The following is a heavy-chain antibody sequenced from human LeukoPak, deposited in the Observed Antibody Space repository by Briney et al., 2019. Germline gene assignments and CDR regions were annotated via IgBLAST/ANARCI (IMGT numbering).Heavy chain of an antibody. CDR2: IWFDGSSK. CDR3: AKGHTDSGTGFDC. CDR1: GFTYSNYG. V-gene: IGHV3-33*03. J-gene: IGHJ4*02. Sequence: GGSLRLSCAASGFTYSNYGMHWVRQAPGKGLEWVAVIWFDGSSKYYADSVKGRVNISSDKSKNTLYLQMNSLRAEDTAVYYCAKGHTDSGTGFDCWGQGTLVTVSS. D-gene: IGHD1-14*01.